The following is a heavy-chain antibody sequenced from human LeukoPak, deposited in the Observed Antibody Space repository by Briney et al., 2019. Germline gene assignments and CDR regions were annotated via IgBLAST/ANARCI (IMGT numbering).Heavy chain of an antibody. Sequence: SETLSLTCTVSDGSISSSTYYWGWIRQPPGKGLEWIGSIYYSGSTYYNPSLKSRVTISVDTSKNQFSLKLSSVTAADTAVYYCARDGRGWELLIWGQGTLVTVSS. J-gene: IGHJ4*02. CDR1: DGSISSSTYY. D-gene: IGHD1-26*01. V-gene: IGHV4-39*07. CDR2: IYYSGST. CDR3: ARDGRGWELLI.